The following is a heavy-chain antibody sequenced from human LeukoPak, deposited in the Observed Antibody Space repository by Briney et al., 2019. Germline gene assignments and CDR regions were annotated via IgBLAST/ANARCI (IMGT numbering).Heavy chain of an antibody. CDR2: INHSGST. CDR3: AGTTVTTDDAFDI. Sequence: SETLSLTCAVYGGFFSAYYWSWIRQPPGKGLEWIGEINHSGSTNYDPSLKSRVTISVDTSKNQFSLKLSSVTAADTAVYYCAGTTVTTDDAFDIWGQGTMVTVSS. D-gene: IGHD4-11*01. CDR1: GGFFSAYY. J-gene: IGHJ3*02. V-gene: IGHV4-34*01.